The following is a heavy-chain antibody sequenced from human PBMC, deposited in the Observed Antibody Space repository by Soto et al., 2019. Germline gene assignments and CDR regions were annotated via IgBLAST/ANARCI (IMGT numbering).Heavy chain of an antibody. D-gene: IGHD2-21*02. J-gene: IGHJ6*02. V-gene: IGHV5-51*01. Sequence: PGESLKISWKGSGYSFTSYWIGWVRQMPGKGLECRGIIYPGYSDTRYSPSFQGQVTISADKPISTAYLQWSSLKASDTAMYYCARGGDPPNPFDYYYGMDVWGQGTTVTVSS. CDR1: GYSFTSYW. CDR3: ARGGDPPNPFDYYYGMDV. CDR2: IYPGYSDT.